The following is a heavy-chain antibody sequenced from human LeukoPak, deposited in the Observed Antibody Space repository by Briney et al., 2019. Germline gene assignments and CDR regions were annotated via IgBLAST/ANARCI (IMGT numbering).Heavy chain of an antibody. D-gene: IGHD3-3*01. Sequence: SVKVSCKASGGTFSSYAISWVRQAPGQGLEWMGGIIPIFGTANYAQKFQGRVTITTDESTSTAYMELSSLRSEDTAVYYCARGGGVGTTIFGVVINPPDYYYYMDVWGKGTTVTVSS. CDR2: IIPIFGTA. J-gene: IGHJ6*03. CDR3: ARGGGVGTTIFGVVINPPDYYYYMDV. CDR1: GGTFSSYA. V-gene: IGHV1-69*05.